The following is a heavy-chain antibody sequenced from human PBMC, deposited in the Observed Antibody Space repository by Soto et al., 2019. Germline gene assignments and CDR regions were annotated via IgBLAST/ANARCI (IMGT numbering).Heavy chain of an antibody. V-gene: IGHV3-30-3*01. D-gene: IGHD3-10*01. Sequence: GGSLRLSCAASGFTFSSYAMHWVRQAPGKGLEWVAVISYDGSNKYYADSVKGRFTISRDNSKNTLYLQMNSLRAEDTAVYYCAKDLSYYGSGSYYYYYYGMDVWGQGTTVTVSS. CDR2: ISYDGSNK. CDR1: GFTFSSYA. J-gene: IGHJ6*02. CDR3: AKDLSYYGSGSYYYYYYGMDV.